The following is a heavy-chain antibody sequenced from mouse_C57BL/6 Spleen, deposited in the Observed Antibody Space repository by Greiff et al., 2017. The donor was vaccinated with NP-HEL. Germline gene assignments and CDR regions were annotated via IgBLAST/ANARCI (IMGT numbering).Heavy chain of an antibody. CDR1: GYTFTDYY. D-gene: IGHD4-1*01. J-gene: IGHJ2*01. Sequence: EVQLQQSGPELVKPGASVKISCKASGYTFTDYYMNWVKQSHGKSLEWIGDINPNNGGTSYNQKFKGKATLTVDKSSSTAYMELRSLTSEDSAVYYCARSRTGPYFDYWGQGTTLTVSS. CDR2: INPNNGGT. CDR3: ARSRTGPYFDY. V-gene: IGHV1-26*01.